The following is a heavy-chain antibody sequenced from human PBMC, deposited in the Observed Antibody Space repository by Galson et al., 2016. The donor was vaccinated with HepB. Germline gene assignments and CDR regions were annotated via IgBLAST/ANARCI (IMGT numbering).Heavy chain of an antibody. Sequence: QSGAEVKKPGESLKTSCKGSGYSFTSYWIDWVRQMPGKGLEWMGIIYPGDSDTRYSPSFQGQVTISADKSISTAYLQWSSLKASDTAMYYCARHTSMGYSYGLGWDYWGQGTLVTVSS. CDR2: IYPGDSDT. D-gene: IGHD5-18*01. CDR3: ARHTSMGYSYGLGWDY. J-gene: IGHJ4*02. V-gene: IGHV5-51*01. CDR1: GYSFTSYW.